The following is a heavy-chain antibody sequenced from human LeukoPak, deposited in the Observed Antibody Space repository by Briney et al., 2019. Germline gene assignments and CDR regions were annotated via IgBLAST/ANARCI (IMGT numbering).Heavy chain of an antibody. D-gene: IGHD4-17*01. V-gene: IGHV4-59*01. CDR2: IYYSGST. CDR1: GGSISSYY. CDR3: ARGLEDYGDYSGNDY. Sequence: SETLSPTCTVSGGSISSYYWSWIRQPPGKGLERIGYIYYSGSTNYNPSLKSRVTISVDTSKNQFSLKLSSVTAADTAVYYCARGLEDYGDYSGNDYWGQGTLVTVSS. J-gene: IGHJ4*02.